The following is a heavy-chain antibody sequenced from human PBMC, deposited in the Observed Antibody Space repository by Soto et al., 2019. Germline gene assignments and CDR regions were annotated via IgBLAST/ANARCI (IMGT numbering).Heavy chain of an antibody. CDR1: GFTFSSYG. D-gene: IGHD2-2*01. Sequence: GGSLRLSCAASGFTFSSYGMHWVRQAPGKGLEWVAVIWYDGSNKYYADSVKGRFTISRDNSKNTLYLQMNSLRAEDTAVYYCARDRCSSTSCIWYDYWGQGTLVTVSS. CDR3: ARDRCSSTSCIWYDY. J-gene: IGHJ4*02. V-gene: IGHV3-33*01. CDR2: IWYDGSNK.